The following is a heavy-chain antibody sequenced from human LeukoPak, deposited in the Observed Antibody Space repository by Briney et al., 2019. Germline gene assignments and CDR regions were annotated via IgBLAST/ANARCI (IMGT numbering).Heavy chain of an antibody. J-gene: IGHJ3*02. CDR2: ITSSSTYM. CDR1: GFTFNSYN. CDR3: ARGLFLSGYLDAFDI. D-gene: IGHD3-22*01. V-gene: IGHV3-21*01. Sequence: GGSLRLSCAASGFTFNSYNMNWVRQAPGKGLEWVSSITSSSTYMYYADSVKGRFTISRDNTRNSLYLQMNSLRAEDTAVYYCARGLFLSGYLDAFDIWGQGTVVTVS.